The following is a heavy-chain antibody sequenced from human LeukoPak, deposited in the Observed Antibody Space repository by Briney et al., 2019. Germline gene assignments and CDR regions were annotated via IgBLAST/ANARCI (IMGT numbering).Heavy chain of an antibody. J-gene: IGHJ5*02. D-gene: IGHD6-19*01. V-gene: IGHV4-59*01. CDR2: IYYSGST. CDR3: ARSSISYWFDP. Sequence: PSETLSLTCTVSGGSISSYYWSWIRQPPGKGLEWIGYIYYSGSTNYNPSLKSRVTISVDTSKNQFSLKLSSVTAADTAVYYCARSSISYWFDPWAREPWSPSPQ. CDR1: GGSISSYY.